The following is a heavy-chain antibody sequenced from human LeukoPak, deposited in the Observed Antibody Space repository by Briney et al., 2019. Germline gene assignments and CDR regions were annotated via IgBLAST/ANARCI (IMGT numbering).Heavy chain of an antibody. CDR2: INPNSGGT. D-gene: IGHD1-26*01. J-gene: IGHJ4*02. CDR3: ARGGLYSVSYKSYFDY. V-gene: IGHV1-2*02. CDR1: GYTFTGFY. Sequence: ASVKVSCKASGYTFTGFYMHWVRQAPGQGIEWMGWINPNSGGTNYAQKLQGRVTMTTDTSTSTAYMELSSLRSEDTAVYYCARGGLYSVSYKSYFDYWGQGTLVSVSS.